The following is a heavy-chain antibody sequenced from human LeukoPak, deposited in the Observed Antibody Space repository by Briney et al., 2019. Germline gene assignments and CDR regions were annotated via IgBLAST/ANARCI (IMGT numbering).Heavy chain of an antibody. CDR2: IYSGGST. Sequence: GGSLRLSCAASGFSVSSNYMNWVRQAPGKGLEWVSVIYSGGSTYYADSVKGRFTISRDNSKNTLYLQMNSLRAEDTAVYYCAKDRGYCSGGSCYSGAFDIWGQGTMVTVSS. D-gene: IGHD2-15*01. CDR1: GFSVSSNY. V-gene: IGHV3-66*01. CDR3: AKDRGYCSGGSCYSGAFDI. J-gene: IGHJ3*02.